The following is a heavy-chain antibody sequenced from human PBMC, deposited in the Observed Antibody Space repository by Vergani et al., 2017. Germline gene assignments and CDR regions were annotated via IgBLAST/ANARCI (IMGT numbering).Heavy chain of an antibody. Sequence: LVESGGGSVKPGGSLRLSCAASGFKFSDHYMSWIRQPPGKGLEWIGYIYYSGSTNYNPSLKSRVTISVDTSKNQFSLKLSSVTAADTAVYYCARGRAAAGSLDWFDPWGQGTLVTVSS. CDR1: GFKFSDHY. CDR2: IYYSGST. V-gene: IGHV4-59*11. J-gene: IGHJ5*02. CDR3: ARGRAAAGSLDWFDP. D-gene: IGHD6-13*01.